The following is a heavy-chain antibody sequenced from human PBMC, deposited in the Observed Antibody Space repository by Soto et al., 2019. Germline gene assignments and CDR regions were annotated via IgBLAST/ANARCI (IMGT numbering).Heavy chain of an antibody. CDR2: IYYSGGH. J-gene: IGHJ4*02. Sequence: SETLSLTCTVSGGTIGSGDYYWSWIRQPPGKGLEWVGDIYYSGGHYHNPTLQSRVTMSVDPSKTPSSLKLSSLTAAATAVYYCFRVGYDYVWGSYAPTFDYWWQGTPVTAS. CDR3: FRVGYDYVWGSYAPTFDY. D-gene: IGHD3-16*01. CDR1: GGTIGSGDYY. V-gene: IGHV4-30-4*01.